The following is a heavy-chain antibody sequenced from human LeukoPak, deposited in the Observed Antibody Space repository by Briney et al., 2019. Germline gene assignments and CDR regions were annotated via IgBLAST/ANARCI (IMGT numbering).Heavy chain of an antibody. CDR3: AREGLLTYYYDSSGPYSTVNWFDP. Sequence: ASVKVSCKASGYTFTSYGISWVRQAPGQGLEWMGWISAYNGNTNYAQKLQGRVTMTTDTSTSTAYMELRSLRSDDTAVYYCAREGLLTYYYDSSGPYSTVNWFDPWAQGTLVTVSS. CDR2: ISAYNGNT. CDR1: GYTFTSYG. D-gene: IGHD3-22*01. J-gene: IGHJ5*02. V-gene: IGHV1-18*01.